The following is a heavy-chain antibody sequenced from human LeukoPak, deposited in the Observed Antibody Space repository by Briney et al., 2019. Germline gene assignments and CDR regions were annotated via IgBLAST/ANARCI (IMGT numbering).Heavy chain of an antibody. CDR2: ISSSGSTI. V-gene: IGHV3-11*01. Sequence: GGSLRLSCAASGFTFSDYYMSWIRQAPGKGLEWVSYISSSGSTIYYADSVKGRFTISRNNAKNSLYLQMNSLRAEDTAVYYCAKSFGETYYYDSSGYPINYYFDYWGQGTLVTVSS. J-gene: IGHJ4*02. CDR1: GFTFSDYY. CDR3: AKSFGETYYYDSSGYPINYYFDY. D-gene: IGHD3-22*01.